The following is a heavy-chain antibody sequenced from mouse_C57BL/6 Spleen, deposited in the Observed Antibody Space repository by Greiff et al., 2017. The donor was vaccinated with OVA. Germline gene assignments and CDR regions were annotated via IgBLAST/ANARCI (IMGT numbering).Heavy chain of an antibody. CDR3: ARSDVNYSKGWYFDV. CDR1: GYTFTSYW. J-gene: IGHJ1*03. Sequence: QVQLQQPGAELVRPGSSVKLSCKASGYTFTSYWMHWVKQRPIQGLEWIGNIDPSDSETHYNQKFKDKATLTVDKSSSTAYMQLSSLTSEDSAVYYCARSDVNYSKGWYFDVWGTGTTVTVSS. D-gene: IGHD2-5*01. V-gene: IGHV1-52*01. CDR2: IDPSDSET.